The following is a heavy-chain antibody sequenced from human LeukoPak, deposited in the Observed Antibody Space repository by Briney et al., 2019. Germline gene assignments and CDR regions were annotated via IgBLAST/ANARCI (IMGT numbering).Heavy chain of an antibody. CDR3: AKGTRRQQLAYFDY. CDR2: IIGSGDST. J-gene: IGHJ4*02. CDR1: GFIFSSYA. D-gene: IGHD6-13*01. Sequence: GGSLRLSCEASGFIFSSYAMTWVRQAPGKGLEWVSGIIGSGDSTYYADSVKGRFTISRDNSKNTVYLQMSSLRAEDTAVYYCAKGTRRQQLAYFDYWGQGTLVTVSS. V-gene: IGHV3-23*01.